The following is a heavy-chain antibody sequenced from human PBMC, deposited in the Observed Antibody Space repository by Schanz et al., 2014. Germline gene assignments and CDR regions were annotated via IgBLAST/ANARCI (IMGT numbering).Heavy chain of an antibody. CDR1: GYTFIDYY. J-gene: IGHJ3*02. Sequence: QVQLVQSGAEVKKPGASVKVSCKASGYTFIDYYMHWVRQAPGQGLEWMGWINVYNGDTKFAKTFQDRVTLTTDTSTSTAYMELRSLRSDDTAVYYCARNIIATARAYDIWGQGTMVTVSS. D-gene: IGHD6-13*01. V-gene: IGHV1-18*04. CDR3: ARNIIATARAYDI. CDR2: INVYNGDT.